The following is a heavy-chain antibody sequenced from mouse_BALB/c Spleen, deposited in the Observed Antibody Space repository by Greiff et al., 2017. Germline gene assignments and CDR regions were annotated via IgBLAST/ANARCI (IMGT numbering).Heavy chain of an antibody. CDR1: GFTFSSFG. CDR3: ARNPPDGYFDY. D-gene: IGHD2-3*01. CDR2: ISSGSSTI. V-gene: IGHV5-17*02. Sequence: DVQLQESGGGLVQPGGSRKLSCAASGFTFSSFGMHWVRQAPEKGLEWVAYISSGSSTIYYADTVKGRFTISRDNPKNTLFLQMTSLRSEDTAMYYCARNPPDGYFDYWGQGTTLTVSS. J-gene: IGHJ2*01.